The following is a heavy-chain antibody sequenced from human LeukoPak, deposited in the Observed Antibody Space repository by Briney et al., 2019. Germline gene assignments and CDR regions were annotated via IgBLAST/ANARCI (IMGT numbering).Heavy chain of an antibody. V-gene: IGHV4-39*01. CDR3: ASRGSSSEGSDY. CDR1: GGSISSSSYY. Sequence: PSETLSLTCTVSGGSISSSSYYWGWIRQPPGKGLEWIGSIYYSGSTYYNPSLKSRVTIPVDTSKNQFSLKLSSVTAADTAVYYCASRGSSSEGSDYWGQGTLVTVSS. CDR2: IYYSGST. J-gene: IGHJ4*02. D-gene: IGHD6-13*01.